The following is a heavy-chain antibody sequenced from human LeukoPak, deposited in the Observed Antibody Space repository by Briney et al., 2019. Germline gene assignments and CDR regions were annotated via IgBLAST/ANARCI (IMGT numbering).Heavy chain of an antibody. CDR1: GGSITSYF. CDR2: IYYSGST. Sequence: SETLSLTCTVSGGSITSYFWSWLRQPPGKAREWLGYIYYSGSTNYNPSLKSRVSISVDTSKNQFSLKLSSVTAADTAVYYCARHENSGSGYYKYWGQGTLVTVSS. V-gene: IGHV4-59*08. D-gene: IGHD3-10*01. J-gene: IGHJ4*02. CDR3: ARHENSGSGYYKY.